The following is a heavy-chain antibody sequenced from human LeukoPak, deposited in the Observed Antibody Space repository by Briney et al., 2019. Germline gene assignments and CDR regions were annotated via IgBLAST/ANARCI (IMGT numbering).Heavy chain of an antibody. V-gene: IGHV4-38-2*01. CDR3: ASYYASGVSAYNYYGMDV. CDR2: MSHNRGT. D-gene: IGHD3-10*01. CDR1: GHSIRTGYY. Sequence: SETLSLTCAVSGHSIRTGYYWRWIRQPPGKGLEWLGSMSHNRGTYYNSSLKSRVTISMDTSKNQISLRLTSVTAADTAVYYCASYYASGVSAYNYYGMDVWGKGTTVTVSS. J-gene: IGHJ6*04.